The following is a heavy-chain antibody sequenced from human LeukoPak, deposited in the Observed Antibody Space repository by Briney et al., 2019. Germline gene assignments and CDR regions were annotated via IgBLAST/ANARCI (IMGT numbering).Heavy chain of an antibody. Sequence: GGSLRLSCAASGFTFSTYWMAWVRQATGKGLEWVANIKGDESARHQADSVKGRFTISRDNTQNSVYPQMSSLRGEDTAVYYCARDVVGSLDYWGQGTLVTVSS. CDR1: GFTFSTYW. J-gene: IGHJ4*02. V-gene: IGHV3-7*01. CDR2: IKGDESAR. CDR3: ARDVVGSLDY. D-gene: IGHD1-26*01.